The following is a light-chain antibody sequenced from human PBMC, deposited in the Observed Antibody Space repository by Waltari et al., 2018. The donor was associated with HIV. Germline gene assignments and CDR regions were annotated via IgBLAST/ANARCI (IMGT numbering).Light chain of an antibody. CDR2: EVS. CDR1: SSHL. J-gene: IGLJ2*01. CDR3: CSYVGVVNSFVL. V-gene: IGLV2-23*02. Sequence: QSALTQPASVSGSPGPSITISSTGTSSHLVSWYQQHPGKAPKLIIYEVSKRPSGVSYRFSASKSGNTASLTISGLQAEDEADYHCCSYVGVVNSFVLFGGGTKLTVL.